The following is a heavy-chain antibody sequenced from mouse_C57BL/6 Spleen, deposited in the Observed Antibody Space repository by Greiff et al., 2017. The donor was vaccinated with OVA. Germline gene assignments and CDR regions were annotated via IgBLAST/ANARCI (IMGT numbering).Heavy chain of an antibody. CDR1: GYSITSGYY. CDR3: ARGVWDGWYFDV. J-gene: IGHJ1*03. D-gene: IGHD4-1*01. Sequence: EVHLVESGPGLVKPSQSLSLTCSVTGYSITSGYYWNWIRQFPGNKLEWMGYISYDGSNNYNPSLKNRISITRDTSKNQFFLKLNSVTTEDTATYYCARGVWDGWYFDVWGTGTTVTVSS. CDR2: ISYDGSN. V-gene: IGHV3-6*01.